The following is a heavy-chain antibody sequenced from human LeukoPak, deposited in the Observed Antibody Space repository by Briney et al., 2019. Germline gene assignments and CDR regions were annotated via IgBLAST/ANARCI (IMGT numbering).Heavy chain of an antibody. Sequence: PGGSLRLSCAASGFSFSSYVMSWVRQAPGKGLEWVSTIGGSGGSTYYADSVKGRFTISRDNSENTLYLQMNSLRAEDTAIYYCAKRTTGTPGYFGYWGQGTLVTVSS. CDR3: AKRTTGTPGYFGY. CDR2: IGGSGGST. CDR1: GFSFSSYV. D-gene: IGHD1-1*01. J-gene: IGHJ4*02. V-gene: IGHV3-23*01.